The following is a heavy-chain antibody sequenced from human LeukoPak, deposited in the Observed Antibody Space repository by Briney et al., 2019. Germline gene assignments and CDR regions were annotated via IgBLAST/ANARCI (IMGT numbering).Heavy chain of an antibody. CDR3: ARDSSSWYSDY. CDR1: GYSFTDYY. CDR2: INPYSGDT. D-gene: IGHD6-13*01. V-gene: IGHV1-2*06. J-gene: IGHJ4*02. Sequence: ASVEVSCEASGYSFTDYYIHWVRQAPGQGLEWMGRINPYSGDTNHAQKFQGRVTMSRDTSITTAYMELSRLTSDDTAVYYCARDSSSWYSDYWGQGTLVTVSS.